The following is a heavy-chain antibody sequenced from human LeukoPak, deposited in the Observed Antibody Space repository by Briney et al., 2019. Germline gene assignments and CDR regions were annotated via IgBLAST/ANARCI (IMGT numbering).Heavy chain of an antibody. CDR3: ARESVGVVVAVAATHYYYGMDV. V-gene: IGHV1-46*01. D-gene: IGHD2-15*01. CDR1: GYTFTSYY. CDR2: INPSGGST. J-gene: IGHJ6*02. Sequence: ASVKVSCKASGYTFTSYYMHWVRQAPGQGLEWMGIINPSGGSTSYAQKFQGRVTMTRDTSTSTVYMELSSLRSEDTAVYYCARESVGVVVAVAATHYYYGMDVWGQGTTVTVSS.